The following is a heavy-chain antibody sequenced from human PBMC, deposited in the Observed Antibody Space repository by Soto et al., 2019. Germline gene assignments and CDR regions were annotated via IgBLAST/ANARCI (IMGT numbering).Heavy chain of an antibody. CDR2: INTYNGMT. Sequence: QVQLVQSGGEVKKPGASVTVSCKASGYTFINYHITWVRQAPGQGLEWMAWINTYNGMTDYAQRFQGRVTMNRDTHRSTAYLGLRHLGSDDTAVYFCAKTPRGEMATDWGQGTLVTVSS. CDR3: AKTPRGEMATD. J-gene: IGHJ4*02. D-gene: IGHD5-12*01. V-gene: IGHV1-18*01. CDR1: GYTFINYH.